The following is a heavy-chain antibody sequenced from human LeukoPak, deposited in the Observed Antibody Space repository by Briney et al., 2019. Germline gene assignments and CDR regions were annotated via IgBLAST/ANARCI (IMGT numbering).Heavy chain of an antibody. CDR3: VREIFGLDY. V-gene: IGHV3-33*01. CDR1: GFTFSSYG. Sequence: GRSLRLSCAASGFTFSSYGMHWVRQAPGKGLEWVAVIWYDGSNKYYADSVKGRFTISRDNSKNTLYLQMNSLRAEDAAVYYCVREIFGLDYWGQGTLVTVSS. CDR2: IWYDGSNK. J-gene: IGHJ4*02. D-gene: IGHD3-10*01.